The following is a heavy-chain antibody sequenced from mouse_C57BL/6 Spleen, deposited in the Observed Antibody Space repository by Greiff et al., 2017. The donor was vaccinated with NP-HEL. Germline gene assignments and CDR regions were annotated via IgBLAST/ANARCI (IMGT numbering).Heavy chain of an antibody. J-gene: IGHJ4*01. CDR2: IYPGDGDT. CDR3: ARDYAMDY. Sequence: QVQLQQSGPELVKPGASVKISCKASGYAFSSSWMNWVKQRPGKGLEWIGRIYPGDGDTNYNGKFKGKATLTADKSSITAYMQLSSLTSEDSAVYFCARDYAMDYWGQGTSVTVSS. V-gene: IGHV1-82*01. CDR1: GYAFSSSW.